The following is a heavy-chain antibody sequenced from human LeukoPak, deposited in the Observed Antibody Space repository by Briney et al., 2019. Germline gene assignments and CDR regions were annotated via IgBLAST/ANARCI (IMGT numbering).Heavy chain of an antibody. CDR3: ARPPGGYYDFWSGEYYFDY. D-gene: IGHD3-3*01. J-gene: IGHJ4*02. Sequence: PGGSLRLSCAASGFTFSDYYMSWVRQAPGKGLEWVSGINWNGGSTGYADSVKGRFTISRDNAKNSLYLQMNSLRAEDTALYYCARPPGGYYDFWSGEYYFDYWGQGTLVTVSS. V-gene: IGHV3-20*04. CDR1: GFTFSDYY. CDR2: INWNGGST.